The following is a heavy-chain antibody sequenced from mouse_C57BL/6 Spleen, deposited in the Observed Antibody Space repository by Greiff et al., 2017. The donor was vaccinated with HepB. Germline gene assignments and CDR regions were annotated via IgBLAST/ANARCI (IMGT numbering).Heavy chain of an antibody. J-gene: IGHJ1*03. V-gene: IGHV7-3*01. CDR3: ARDYGNPYFDV. CDR1: GFTFTDYY. D-gene: IGHD2-1*01. Sequence: EVQLVESGGGLVQPGGSLSLSCAASGFTFTDYYMSWVRQPPGKALEWLGFIRNKANGYTTEYSASVKGRFTISRDNSQSILYLQMNALRAEDSATYYCARDYGNPYFDVWGTGTTVTVSS. CDR2: IRNKANGYTT.